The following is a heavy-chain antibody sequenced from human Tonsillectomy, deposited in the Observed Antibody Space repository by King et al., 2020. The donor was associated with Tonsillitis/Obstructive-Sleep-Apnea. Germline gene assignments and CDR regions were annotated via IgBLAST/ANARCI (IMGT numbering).Heavy chain of an antibody. D-gene: IGHD1-26*01. Sequence: QLQESGPGLLKPSETPSLACPVYGGSISSSSHYWGWIRPSPGKGLEWIGSIYYSGTTYYNPSLESPVTISVDTSKNEFSLKVSSVTAADTAVYYCARQSGDVVYHYYYFDVWGKGTTVTVSS. CDR3: ARQSGDVVYHYYYFDV. CDR1: GGSISSSSHY. CDR2: IYYSGTT. J-gene: IGHJ6*03. V-gene: IGHV4-39*01.